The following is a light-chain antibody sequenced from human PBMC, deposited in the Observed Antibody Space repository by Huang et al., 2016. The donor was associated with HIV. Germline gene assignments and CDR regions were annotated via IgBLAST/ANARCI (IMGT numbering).Light chain of an antibody. CDR3: QQYSSWPST. V-gene: IGKV3-15*01. Sequence: ELVMTQSPATLSVSPGERATLSCRASQRFSSKLAWYQQKPGQTPRLLIYDASTRATGIPARFSGSGSGTEFTLTISSLQSGDFAVYYCQQYSSWPSTFGQGTKVEIK. CDR1: QRFSSK. CDR2: DAS. J-gene: IGKJ1*01.